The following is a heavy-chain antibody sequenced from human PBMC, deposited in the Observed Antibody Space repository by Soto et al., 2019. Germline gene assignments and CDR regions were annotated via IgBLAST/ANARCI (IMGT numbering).Heavy chain of an antibody. D-gene: IGHD1-1*01. CDR2: IHGGGGAT. J-gene: IGHJ2*01. CDR3: AKFEGHPLEYWYLDF. Sequence: EVQLLESGGGLVQPGGSLRLSCAASGFTFSAYAMGWVRQAPGKGLEWVSTIHGGGGATHYADSVKGRFTISRDDSKNTRYAQRTSLRAEDSAVYYWAKFEGHPLEYWYLDFWGRGTLVSVSS. CDR1: GFTFSAYA. V-gene: IGHV3-23*01.